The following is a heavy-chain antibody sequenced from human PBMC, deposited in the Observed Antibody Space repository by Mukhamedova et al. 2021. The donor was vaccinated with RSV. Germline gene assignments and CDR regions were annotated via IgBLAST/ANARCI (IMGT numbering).Heavy chain of an antibody. CDR3: ASRAYVTGAPSYLHY. Sequence: EYMGGIIPMLGTVNYAQKFQGRVTITADESTSTAYMELSSLGSEDTAVYYCASRAYVTGAPSYLHYWGQGTLVTVSS. CDR2: IIPMLGTV. J-gene: IGHJ4*02. D-gene: IGHD1-20*01. V-gene: IGHV1-69*01.